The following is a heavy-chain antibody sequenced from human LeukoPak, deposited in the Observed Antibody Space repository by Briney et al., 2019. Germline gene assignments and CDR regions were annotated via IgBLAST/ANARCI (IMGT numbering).Heavy chain of an antibody. D-gene: IGHD2-15*01. J-gene: IGHJ4*02. V-gene: IGHV3-21*01. CDR2: ISSSSSYI. Sequence: GGSLRLSCAASGFTFSSYSMNWVRQAPGKGLEWVSSISSSSSYIYYAYSVKGRFTISRDNPKNSLYLQINSLRAEDTAVYYCARAGRYCSGGGCYYFDYWGQGTLVTVSS. CDR1: GFTFSSYS. CDR3: ARAGRYCSGGGCYYFDY.